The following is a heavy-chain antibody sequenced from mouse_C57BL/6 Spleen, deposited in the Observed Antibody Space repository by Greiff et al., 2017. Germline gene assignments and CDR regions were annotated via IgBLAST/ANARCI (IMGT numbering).Heavy chain of an antibody. V-gene: IGHV1-80*01. CDR3: AREDSNYGAWFAY. Sequence: QVQLQQSGAELVKPGASVKISCKASGYAFSSYWMNWVKQRPGKGLEWIGQIYPGDGDTNYNGKFKGKATLTADKSSSTAYMQLSSLTSEDSAVYFCAREDSNYGAWFAYWGQGTLVTVSA. D-gene: IGHD2-5*01. J-gene: IGHJ3*01. CDR1: GYAFSSYW. CDR2: IYPGDGDT.